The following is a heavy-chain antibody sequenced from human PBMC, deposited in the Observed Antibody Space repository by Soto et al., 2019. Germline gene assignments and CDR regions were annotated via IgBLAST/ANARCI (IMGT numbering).Heavy chain of an antibody. CDR2: IIPIFGTA. CDR1: GGTFSSYA. J-gene: IGHJ4*02. CDR3: ARDVRGSGCPDY. Sequence: QVQLVQSGAEVKKPGSSVKVSCKASGGTFSSYAISWVRQAPGQGLEWMGGIIPIFGTANYAQKFQGRVTIXAXXSTSTAYMELSSLRSEDTAVYYCARDVRGSGCPDYWGQGTLVTVSS. V-gene: IGHV1-69*12. D-gene: IGHD6-19*01.